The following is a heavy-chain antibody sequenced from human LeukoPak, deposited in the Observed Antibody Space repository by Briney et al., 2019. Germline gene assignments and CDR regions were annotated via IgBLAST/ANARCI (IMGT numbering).Heavy chain of an antibody. J-gene: IGHJ3*02. D-gene: IGHD3-22*01. CDR1: GGSISSSSYY. CDR2: IYYSGST. V-gene: IGHV4-39*07. Sequence: SETLSLTCTVSGGSISSSSYYWGWIRQPPGKGLEWIGSIYYSGSTYYNPSLKSRVTISVDTSKNQFSLKLSSVTAADTAVYYCARDPAAYYYDSSGYYEVGAFDIWGQGTMVTVSS. CDR3: ARDPAAYYYDSSGYYEVGAFDI.